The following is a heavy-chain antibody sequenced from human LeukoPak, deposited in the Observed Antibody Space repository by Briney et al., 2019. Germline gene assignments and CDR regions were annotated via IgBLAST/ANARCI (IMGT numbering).Heavy chain of an antibody. CDR1: GFTFSTYA. D-gene: IGHD4-17*01. CDR3: ARAGNYYGDYDY. CDR2: ITGSGGGT. J-gene: IGHJ4*02. V-gene: IGHV3-23*01. Sequence: PGGSLRLSCAASGFTFSTYAMSWVRQAPGEGLQWVSTITGSGGGTYYADSVKGRFTISRDNSKNTLYLQMSSLRAEDTAVYYCARAGNYYGDYDYWGQGTLVTVSS.